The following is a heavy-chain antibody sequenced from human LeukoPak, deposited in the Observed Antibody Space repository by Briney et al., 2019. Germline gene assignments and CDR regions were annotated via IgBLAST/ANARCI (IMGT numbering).Heavy chain of an antibody. Sequence: PSETLSLTCAVYGGSFSGYYWSWIRQPPGKGLEWIGEINHSGSTNYNPSLKSRVTISVDTSKNQFSLKLSSVTAADTAVYYCARISGYYFDYWGQGTLVTVSS. J-gene: IGHJ4*02. D-gene: IGHD6-25*01. CDR3: ARISGYYFDY. CDR2: INHSGST. V-gene: IGHV4-34*01. CDR1: GGSFSGYY.